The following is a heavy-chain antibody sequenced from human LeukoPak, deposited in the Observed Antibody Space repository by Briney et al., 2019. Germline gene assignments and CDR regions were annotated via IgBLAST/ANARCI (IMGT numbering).Heavy chain of an antibody. CDR2: INPNSGGT. CDR3: ERDHRAYSSSYWFDP. CDR1: GYTFTGYY. V-gene: IGHV1-2*06. J-gene: IGHJ5*02. Sequence: ASVKVSCKASGYTFTGYYMHWVRQAPGQGLEWMGRINPNSGGTNYAQKFQGRVTMTRDTSISTAYMELSRLRSDDTAVYYCERDHRAYSSSYWFDPWGQGTLVTVSS. D-gene: IGHD6-6*01.